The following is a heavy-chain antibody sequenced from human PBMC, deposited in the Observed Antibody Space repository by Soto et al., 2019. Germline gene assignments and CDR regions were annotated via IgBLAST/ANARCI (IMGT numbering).Heavy chain of an antibody. CDR3: ARAVAVAADFDY. CDR2: INAGNGNT. V-gene: IGHV1-3*05. Sequence: QVQLVQSGAEEKKPGASVKVSCKASGYTFTGYAMHWVRQAPGQRLDWMGWINAGNGNTKYSQKFQGRVTITRDTSASTAYMELSSLGSKDRAGYYCARAVAVAADFDYWGQGTLVTVSS. D-gene: IGHD6-19*01. J-gene: IGHJ4*02. CDR1: GYTFTGYA.